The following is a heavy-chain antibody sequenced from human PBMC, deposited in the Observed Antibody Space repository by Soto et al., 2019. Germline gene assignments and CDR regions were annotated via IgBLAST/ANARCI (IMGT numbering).Heavy chain of an antibody. CDR2: INHSGST. D-gene: IGHD4-17*01. CDR1: GGSFSGYY. J-gene: IGHJ4*01. CDR3: AREGTTVSDY. Sequence: QVQLQQWGAGLLKPSETLSLTCAVYGGSFSGYYWSWIRQPPGKGLEWIGEINHSGSTNYNPSLKSRVTISVDTSKIQFSLKLSSVTAADTAVFYCAREGTTVSDYWGQGTLVTVSS. V-gene: IGHV4-34*01.